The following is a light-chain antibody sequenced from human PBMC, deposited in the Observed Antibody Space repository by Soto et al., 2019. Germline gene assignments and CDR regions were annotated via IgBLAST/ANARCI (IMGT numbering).Light chain of an antibody. CDR2: GAS. CDR3: QQYGSSPLWT. J-gene: IGKJ1*01. Sequence: EIVMTQSPATLSVSPWERATLSCRASQSVSSNLAWYQQKPGQAPRLLIYGASTRATGIPARFSGSGSGTEFTLTISSLQSEDFAVYYCQQYGSSPLWTFGQGTKVDIK. V-gene: IGKV3-15*01. CDR1: QSVSSN.